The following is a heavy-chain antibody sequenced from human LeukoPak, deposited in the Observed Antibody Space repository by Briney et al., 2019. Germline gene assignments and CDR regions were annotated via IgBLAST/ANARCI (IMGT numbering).Heavy chain of an antibody. CDR2: ISYDGSNK. V-gene: IGHV3-30*18. J-gene: IGHJ1*01. D-gene: IGHD2-15*01. Sequence: GRSLRLSCAASGFTFSSYGMHWVRQAPGKGLEWVAVISYDGSNKNYADSVKGRFTISRDNSKNTLYLQMNSLRAEDTAVYYCAKVGYCSGGSCYSGVAVAAFQHWGQGTLVTVSS. CDR3: AKVGYCSGGSCYSGVAVAAFQH. CDR1: GFTFSSYG.